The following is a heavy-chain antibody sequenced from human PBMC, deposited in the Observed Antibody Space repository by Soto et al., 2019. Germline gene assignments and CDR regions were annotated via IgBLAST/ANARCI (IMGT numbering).Heavy chain of an antibody. J-gene: IGHJ6*02. CDR2: INHSGST. Sequence: SETLSLTCAVYGGSFSGYYWSWIRQPPGKGLEWIGEINHSGSTNYNPSLKSRVTISVDTSKNQFSLKLSSVTAADTAVYYCARVYSSSPYGMDVWGQGTTVTVSS. D-gene: IGHD6-6*01. V-gene: IGHV4-34*01. CDR1: GGSFSGYY. CDR3: ARVYSSSPYGMDV.